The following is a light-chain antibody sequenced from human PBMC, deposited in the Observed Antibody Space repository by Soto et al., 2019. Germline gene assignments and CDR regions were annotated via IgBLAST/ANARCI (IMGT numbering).Light chain of an antibody. CDR3: QQYSSYST. CDR1: QPISNW. V-gene: IGKV1-5*01. Sequence: VHMTHSPSTLSASLGDIVTITCRASQPISNWLAWYQQKPGKAPKVLIFDASNLEGGVPSRFSGSGSGTEFTLTISSLQPDDFATYYCQQYSSYSTFGQGTKVDIK. CDR2: DAS. J-gene: IGKJ1*01.